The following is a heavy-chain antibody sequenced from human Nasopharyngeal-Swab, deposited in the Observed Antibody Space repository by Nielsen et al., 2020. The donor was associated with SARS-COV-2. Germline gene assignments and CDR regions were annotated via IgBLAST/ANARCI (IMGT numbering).Heavy chain of an antibody. V-gene: IGHV4-59*01. Sequence: SETLSLTCTVSGGSISSYYWSWIRQPPGKGLEWIGYIYYSGSTNYNPSLKSRVTISVDTSKNQFSLKLSSVTADDTAVYYCARERRMASIVVVPAANSPYYGMDVWGQGTTVTVSS. D-gene: IGHD2-2*01. CDR3: ARERRMASIVVVPAANSPYYGMDV. CDR2: IYYSGST. J-gene: IGHJ6*02. CDR1: GGSISSYY.